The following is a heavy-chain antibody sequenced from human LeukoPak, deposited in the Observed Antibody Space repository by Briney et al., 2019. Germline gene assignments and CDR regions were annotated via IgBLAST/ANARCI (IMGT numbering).Heavy chain of an antibody. CDR3: ARDDNWGYAFDI. J-gene: IGHJ3*02. Sequence: GGSLRLSCAASGFTFSTYSIHWVRQAPGKGLEWVSYISGYSSTIYYADSVKGRFTISRDNAKNSLYLQMNSLRAEDTAVYYCARDDNWGYAFDIWGQGTMVTVSS. CDR2: ISGYSSTI. CDR1: GFTFSTYS. V-gene: IGHV3-48*01. D-gene: IGHD7-27*01.